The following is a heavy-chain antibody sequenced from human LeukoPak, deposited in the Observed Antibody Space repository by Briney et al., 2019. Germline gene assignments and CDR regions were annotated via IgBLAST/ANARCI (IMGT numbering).Heavy chain of an antibody. D-gene: IGHD2-21*02. J-gene: IGHJ4*02. Sequence: SVKVSCKASGGTFSSYAISWVRQAPGQGLEWMGRIIPIFGIANYAQKFQGRVTITADKSTSTAYMELSSLRSEDTAVYYCAREVLAYCGGDCYSPLDYWGQGTLVTVSS. CDR3: AREVLAYCGGDCYSPLDY. CDR1: GGTFSSYA. V-gene: IGHV1-69*04. CDR2: IIPIFGIA.